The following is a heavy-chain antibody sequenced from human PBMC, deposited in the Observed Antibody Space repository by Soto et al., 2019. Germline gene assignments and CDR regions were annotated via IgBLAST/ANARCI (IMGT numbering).Heavy chain of an antibody. D-gene: IGHD3-22*01. J-gene: IGHJ4*02. CDR2: ISYDGSNK. CDR1: GFTFSSYA. Sequence: GGSLRLSCAASGFTFSSYAMHWVRQAPGKGLEWVAVISYDGSNKYYADSVKGRFTISRDNSKNTLYLQMNSLRAEDTAVYYCAKKSSGNSYFYFDYWGQGALVTVSS. CDR3: AKKSSGNSYFYFDY. V-gene: IGHV3-30-3*02.